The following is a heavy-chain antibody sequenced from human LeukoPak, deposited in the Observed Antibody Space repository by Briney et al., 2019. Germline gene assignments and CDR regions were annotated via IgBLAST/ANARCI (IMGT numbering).Heavy chain of an antibody. Sequence: PGGSLRLSCAASGFTFSSYAMHWVRQAPGKGLEWVAVISYDGSNKYYADSVKGRFTISRDNSKNTLYLQMNSLRAEDTAVYYCAKSSNSGYDYDYWGQGTLVTVSS. CDR1: GFTFSSYA. CDR2: ISYDGSNK. D-gene: IGHD5-12*01. CDR3: AKSSNSGYDYDY. V-gene: IGHV3-30*04. J-gene: IGHJ4*02.